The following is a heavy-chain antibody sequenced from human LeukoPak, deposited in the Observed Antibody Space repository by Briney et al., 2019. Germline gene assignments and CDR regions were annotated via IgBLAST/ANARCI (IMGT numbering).Heavy chain of an antibody. CDR1: GYTFTSYD. J-gene: IGHJ5*02. D-gene: IGHD3-10*01. CDR2: MNPNSGNT. V-gene: IGHV1-8*01. CDR3: ARGSPYGSGSYNWFDP. Sequence: APVKVSCKASGYTFTSYDINWVRQATGQGLEWMGWMNPNSGNTGYAQKFQGRVTVTRNTSISTAYMELSSLRSEDTAVYYCARGSPYGSGSYNWFDPWGQGTLVTVSS.